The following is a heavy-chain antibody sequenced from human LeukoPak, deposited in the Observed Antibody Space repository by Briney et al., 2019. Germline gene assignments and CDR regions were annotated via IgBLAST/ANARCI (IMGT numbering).Heavy chain of an antibody. CDR1: GFTFSSYS. CDR2: ISTSSSYI. D-gene: IGHD3-3*01. Sequence: GGSLRLSCAASGFTFSSYSMNWVRQAPGKGLEWVSSISTSSSYIYYADSVKGRFTISRDNSKNALYLQMNSLRAEDTAVYYCAKERFLEWLWWFDPWGQGTLVTVSS. CDR3: AKERFLEWLWWFDP. J-gene: IGHJ5*02. V-gene: IGHV3-21*04.